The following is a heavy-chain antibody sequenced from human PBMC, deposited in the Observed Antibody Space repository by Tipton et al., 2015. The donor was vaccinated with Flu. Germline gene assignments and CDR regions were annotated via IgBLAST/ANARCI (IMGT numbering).Heavy chain of an antibody. D-gene: IGHD6-19*01. CDR3: ARGWQWLADAFDY. Sequence: TLSLTCTVSGGSISHYYWSWIRRSPGKGLEWIGYIYYRGSTNYNPSLKSQVTISVDASKSQFSLKLSSVTAADTAVYYCARGWQWLADAFDYWGQGTLVTVSS. CDR1: GGSISHYY. J-gene: IGHJ4*02. CDR2: IYYRGST. V-gene: IGHV4-59*08.